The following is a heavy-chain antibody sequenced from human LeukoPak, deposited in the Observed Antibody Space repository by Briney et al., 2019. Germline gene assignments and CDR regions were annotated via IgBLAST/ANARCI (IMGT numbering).Heavy chain of an antibody. Sequence: ASVKVSCKTPGYTFTSYHIHWVRQAPGQGLEWMGIINPSDSDTIYAQKFQGRVTMTRDMSTSTVYMELSSLRYEDTAVYYCATVTGNYLTFDYWGQGTLVTVSS. V-gene: IGHV1-46*01. D-gene: IGHD1-26*01. CDR3: ATVTGNYLTFDY. J-gene: IGHJ4*02. CDR2: INPSDSDT. CDR1: GYTFTSYH.